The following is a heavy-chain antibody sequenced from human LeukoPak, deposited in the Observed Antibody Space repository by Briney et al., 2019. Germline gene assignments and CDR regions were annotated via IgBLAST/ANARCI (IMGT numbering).Heavy chain of an antibody. V-gene: IGHV3-30*18. D-gene: IGHD3-9*01. CDR2: ISYDGSSK. CDR3: AKENTRRYFDWLFVDPVDF. CDR1: GFTFRSYG. Sequence: PGGSLRLSCAASGFTFRSYGMHWVRQAPGKGLEWVALISYDGSSKYYADSVKGRFTISRDHSKNTLYLQMNSLRTEDTALYFCAKENTRRYFDWLFVDPVDFWGQGTLVSVSS. J-gene: IGHJ4*02.